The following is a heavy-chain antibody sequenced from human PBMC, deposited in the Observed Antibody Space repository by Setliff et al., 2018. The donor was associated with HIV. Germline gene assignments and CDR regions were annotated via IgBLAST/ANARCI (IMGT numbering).Heavy chain of an antibody. D-gene: IGHD5-12*01. V-gene: IGHV1-2*02. J-gene: IGHJ6*02. CDR2: INPAGNPT. Sequence: ASVKVSCKASGYTFTSDYIHWVRQAPGQGLEWMGIINPAGNPTSYAQKFQGRVTMTRDTSISTAYMELSRLRSDDTAVYYCARMDIVATPGDYYYGMDVWGQGTTVTVSS. CDR1: GYTFTSDY. CDR3: ARMDIVATPGDYYYGMDV.